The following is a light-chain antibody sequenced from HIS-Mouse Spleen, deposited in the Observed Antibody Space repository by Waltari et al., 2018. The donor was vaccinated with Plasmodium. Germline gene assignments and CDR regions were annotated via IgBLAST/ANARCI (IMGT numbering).Light chain of an antibody. CDR2: EGS. Sequence: QSALTQPASVSGSPGQSITISCTGTSSDVGSYNLVSWYQQHPGKAPKLRMYEGSKRPSGVSNRFSGSKSGNTASLTIAGLQAEDEADYYCWSYAGSSTFVVFGGGTKLTVL. J-gene: IGLJ2*01. CDR3: WSYAGSSTFVV. CDR1: SSDVGSYNL. V-gene: IGLV2-23*03.